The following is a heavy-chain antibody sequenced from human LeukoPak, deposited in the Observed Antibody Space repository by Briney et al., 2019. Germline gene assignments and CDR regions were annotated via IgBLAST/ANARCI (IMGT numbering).Heavy chain of an antibody. Sequence: GSLRLSCAASGFTFSSYAMSWVRQPPGQGLEWVGSIYYSGSTYYNPSLKSRVTISVDTSKNQFSLKLSSVTAADTAVYYCARRYSSGWYESPFDYWGQGTLVTVSS. D-gene: IGHD6-19*01. CDR2: IYYSGST. CDR3: ARRYSSGWYESPFDY. J-gene: IGHJ4*02. CDR1: GFTFSSYA. V-gene: IGHV4-39*01.